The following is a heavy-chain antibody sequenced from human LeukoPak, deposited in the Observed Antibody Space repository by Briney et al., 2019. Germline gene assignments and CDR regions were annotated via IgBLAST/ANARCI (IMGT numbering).Heavy chain of an antibody. CDR1: GYTFTSYG. Sequence: ASVKVSCKASGYTFTSYGISWVRQAPGQGLEWMGWISAYNGNTNYAQKFQGRVTMTRDTSISTAYMELSRLRSDDTAVYYCASTEGHDDLGHWGQGTLVTVSS. CDR3: ASTEGHDDLGH. CDR2: ISAYNGNT. V-gene: IGHV1-18*01. D-gene: IGHD3-3*01. J-gene: IGHJ4*02.